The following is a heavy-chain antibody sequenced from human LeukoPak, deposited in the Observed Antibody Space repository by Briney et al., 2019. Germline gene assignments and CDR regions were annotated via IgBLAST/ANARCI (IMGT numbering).Heavy chain of an antibody. CDR3: ARVAHRWLQNYYFDY. D-gene: IGHD5-24*01. CDR1: GYTFTSYY. CDR2: INPSGGST. J-gene: IGHJ4*02. V-gene: IGHV1-46*01. Sequence: GASVKVSCKASGYTFTSYYMHWVRQAPGQGLEWMGIINPSGGSTSYAQKFQGRVTMTRDMSTSTVYMELSSLRSEDTAVYYCARVAHRWLQNYYFDYWGQGTLVTVSS.